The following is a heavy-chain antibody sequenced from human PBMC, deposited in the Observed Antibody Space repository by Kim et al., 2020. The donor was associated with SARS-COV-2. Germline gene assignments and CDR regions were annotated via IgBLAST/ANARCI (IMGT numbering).Heavy chain of an antibody. CDR1: GDSISNYY. Sequence: SETLSLTCFVSGDSISNYYWSWFRQPPGKRLEWIAWVHPSGRNMYNPSLQSRVTISLDTSLNLFSLALRSVTAADTAVYYCARHGNSGTYPLGNWGQGTLLTVSS. CDR2: VHPSGRN. V-gene: IGHV4-59*08. CDR3: ARHGNSGTYPLGN. D-gene: IGHD3-10*01. J-gene: IGHJ4*02.